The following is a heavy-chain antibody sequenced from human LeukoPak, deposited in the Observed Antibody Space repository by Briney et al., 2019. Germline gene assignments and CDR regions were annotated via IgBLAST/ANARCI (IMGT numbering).Heavy chain of an antibody. CDR3: ARGRRIAARPKGLVIDP. J-gene: IGHJ5*02. Sequence: SETLSLTCAVYGGSFSGYYWSWIRQPPGKGLEWIGEINHSGSTNYNPSLKSRVTISVDTSKNQFSLKLGSVTAADTAVYYCARGRRIAARPKGLVIDPWGQGTLVTVSS. V-gene: IGHV4-34*01. D-gene: IGHD6-6*01. CDR1: GGSFSGYY. CDR2: INHSGST.